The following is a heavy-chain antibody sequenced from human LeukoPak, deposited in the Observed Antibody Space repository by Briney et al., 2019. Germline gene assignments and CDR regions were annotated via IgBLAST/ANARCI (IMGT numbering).Heavy chain of an antibody. CDR3: ASGRSTWRIDY. Sequence: SETLSLTCTVSGGSISSYYWSWIRQPPGKGLEWIGYIYYSGSTNYNPSLKSRVTISVDTSKNQFSLKLSSVTAADTAVYYCASGRSTWRIDYWGQGTLVTVSS. CDR1: GGSISSYY. CDR2: IYYSGST. J-gene: IGHJ4*02. D-gene: IGHD2-15*01. V-gene: IGHV4-59*01.